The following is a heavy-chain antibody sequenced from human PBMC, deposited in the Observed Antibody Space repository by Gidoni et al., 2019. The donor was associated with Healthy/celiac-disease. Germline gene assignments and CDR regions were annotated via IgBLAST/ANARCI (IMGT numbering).Heavy chain of an antibody. CDR3: ARDTYDITMVRGVIPPSYYGMDV. D-gene: IGHD3-10*01. Sequence: QVQLVESGGGLVKPGGSLSLSCAASGFTFSDYYMSWNRQAPGKGLDWVSYISSSGSTIYYADSVKGRFTISRDNAKNSLYLQMNSLRAEDTAVYYCARDTYDITMVRGVIPPSYYGMDVWGQGTTVTVSS. V-gene: IGHV3-11*01. CDR2: ISSSGSTI. J-gene: IGHJ6*02. CDR1: GFTFSDYY.